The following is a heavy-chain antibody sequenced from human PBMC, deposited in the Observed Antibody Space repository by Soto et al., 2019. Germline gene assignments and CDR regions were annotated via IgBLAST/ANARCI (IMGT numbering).Heavy chain of an antibody. CDR1: GFTFSSYG. V-gene: IGHV3-33*01. J-gene: IGHJ3*02. CDR3: ARDRALHYYDSSGYYYSFEERRAFDI. Sequence: GGSLRLSCAASGFTFSSYGMHWVRQAPGKGLEWVAVIWYDGSNKYYANSVKGRFTISRDNSKNTLYLQMNSLRSEDTVMYYCARDRALHYYDSSGYYYSFEERRAFDIWGQGTMVTVSS. CDR2: IWYDGSNK. D-gene: IGHD3-22*01.